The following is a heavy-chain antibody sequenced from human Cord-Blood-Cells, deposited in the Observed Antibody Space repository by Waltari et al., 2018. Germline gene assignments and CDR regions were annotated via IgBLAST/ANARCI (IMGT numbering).Heavy chain of an antibody. J-gene: IGHJ4*02. D-gene: IGHD3-10*01. CDR2: IYYSGST. CDR1: GGSISSSSYS. Sequence: QLQLQESGPGLVKPSETLSLTFTVSGGSISSSSYSWGRIRQPLGKGLEWIGCIYYSGSTYYNPSLKSRVTISVDTSKNQFSLKLSSVTAADTAVYYCARFMVRGVIFDYWGQGTLVTVSS. V-gene: IGHV4-39*01. CDR3: ARFMVRGVIFDY.